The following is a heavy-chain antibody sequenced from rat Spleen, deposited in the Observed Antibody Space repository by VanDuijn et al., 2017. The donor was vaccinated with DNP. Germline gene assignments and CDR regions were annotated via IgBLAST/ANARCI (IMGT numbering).Heavy chain of an antibody. CDR2: ISTGGGNT. CDR1: GFTFSNYG. J-gene: IGHJ2*01. V-gene: IGHV5S13*01. D-gene: IGHD1-9*01. Sequence: EVQLVESGGGLVQPGRSLKLSCAASGFTFSNYGMAWVRQAPTKGLEWVASISTGGGNTYYRDSVKGRFTISRDNAKNTQYLQMDSLRSEDTATYYCATQAAYYGYNSPLNYWGQGVMVTVSS. CDR3: ATQAAYYGYNSPLNY.